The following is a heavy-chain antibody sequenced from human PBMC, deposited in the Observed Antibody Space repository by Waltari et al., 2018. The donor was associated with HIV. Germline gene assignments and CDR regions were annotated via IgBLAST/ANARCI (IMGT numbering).Heavy chain of an antibody. J-gene: IGHJ4*02. CDR1: GYTFTSYG. CDR3: ARALGYCSGGSCPGLGLGDY. V-gene: IGHV1-18*01. Sequence: QVQLVQSGAEVKKPGASVKVSCKASGYTFTSYGISWVRQAPGQGIEWMGWISAYNGNTNYAQQLQGRVTMTTDTSTSTAYMELRSLRSDDTAVYYCARALGYCSGGSCPGLGLGDYWGQGTLVTVSS. D-gene: IGHD2-15*01. CDR2: ISAYNGNT.